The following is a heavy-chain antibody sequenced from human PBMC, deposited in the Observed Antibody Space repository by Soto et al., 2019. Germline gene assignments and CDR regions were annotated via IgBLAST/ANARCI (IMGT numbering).Heavy chain of an antibody. D-gene: IGHD2-2*01. J-gene: IGHJ5*02. Sequence: QVQLVQSGGEVKRPGASVKVSCKTSGYTFSNYGITWVRQAPGQPLEWLGWISLYSDGTNYAQKFQGRVSMTTDTSTTTAYMELRSLRSDDTAVYYWARVVPGSESLVGPWVPGTLVTVSS. CDR3: ARVVPGSESLVGP. V-gene: IGHV1-18*01. CDR2: ISLYSDGT. CDR1: GYTFSNYG.